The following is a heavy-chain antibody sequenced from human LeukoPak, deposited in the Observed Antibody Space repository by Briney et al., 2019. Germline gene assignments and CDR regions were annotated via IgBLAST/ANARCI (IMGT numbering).Heavy chain of an antibody. Sequence: PSETLSLTCTVSGGSISSDRFYWTWVRQPAGKGLEWIGRIKSSNTNYNPSLKSRVSMSLDTSTNQFSLKLISLTAADTAVYYCARVPDWTYVPDYWGQGTLVTVSS. CDR2: IKSSNT. CDR3: ARVPDWTYVPDY. D-gene: IGHD3-16*01. J-gene: IGHJ4*02. CDR1: GGSISSDRFY. V-gene: IGHV4-61*02.